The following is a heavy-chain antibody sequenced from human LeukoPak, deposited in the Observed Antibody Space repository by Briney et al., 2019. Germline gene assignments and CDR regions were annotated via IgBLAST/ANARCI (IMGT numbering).Heavy chain of an antibody. CDR2: IHHTGTT. D-gene: IGHD3/OR15-3a*01. CDR1: GGSFTDYY. CDR3: AVDFGIYRVVY. V-gene: IGHV4-34*01. J-gene: IGHJ4*01. Sequence: PSETLSLTCAVYGGSFTDYYWSWIRQPPGKGLEWIGEIHHTGTTNYNPSLRSRVTISIVTSKTQLSLQLTSVTAADTAVYYCAVDFGIYRVVYWGQGSLVTVSS.